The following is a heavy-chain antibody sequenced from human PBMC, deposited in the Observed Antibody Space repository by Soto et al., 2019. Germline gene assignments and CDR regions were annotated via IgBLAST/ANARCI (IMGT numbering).Heavy chain of an antibody. J-gene: IGHJ4*02. D-gene: IGHD6-13*01. Sequence: PGGSMRLSCAASGFTFSSYAMSWVSQAPGKGLEWVSAISGSGGSTYYADSVKGRFTISRDNSKNTLYLQMNSLRAEDTAVYYCAKGQQLVRPLDYWGQGTLVTVSS. V-gene: IGHV3-23*01. CDR3: AKGQQLVRPLDY. CDR1: GFTFSSYA. CDR2: ISGSGGST.